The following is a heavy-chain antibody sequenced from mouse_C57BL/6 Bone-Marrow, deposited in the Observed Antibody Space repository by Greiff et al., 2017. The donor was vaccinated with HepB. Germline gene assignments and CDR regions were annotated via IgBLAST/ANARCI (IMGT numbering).Heavy chain of an antibody. CDR2: IYPGSGST. V-gene: IGHV1-55*01. J-gene: IGHJ1*03. D-gene: IGHD1-1*01. CDR1: GYTFTSYW. Sequence: VQLQQPGAELVKPGASVKMSCKASGYTFTSYWITWVKQRPGQGLEWIGDIYPGSGSTNYNEKFKSKATLTVDTSSSTAYMQLSSRTSEDSAVYYCARWPITTVVPHWYFDVWGTGTTVTVYS. CDR3: ARWPITTVVPHWYFDV.